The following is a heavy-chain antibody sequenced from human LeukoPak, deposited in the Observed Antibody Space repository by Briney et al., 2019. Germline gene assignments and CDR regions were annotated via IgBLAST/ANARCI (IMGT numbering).Heavy chain of an antibody. CDR1: GFTFSSYA. CDR2: ISGSGGST. J-gene: IGHJ3*02. CDR3: AKDPLVNYYGSGSHAFDI. V-gene: IGHV3-23*01. D-gene: IGHD3-10*01. Sequence: GGSLRLSCAASGFTFSSYAMSWVRQAPGKGLEWVSAISGSGGSTYYADSVKGRFTISRDNSKNTLYLQMNSLRAEDTAVYYCAKDPLVNYYGSGSHAFDIWGQGTMVTVSS.